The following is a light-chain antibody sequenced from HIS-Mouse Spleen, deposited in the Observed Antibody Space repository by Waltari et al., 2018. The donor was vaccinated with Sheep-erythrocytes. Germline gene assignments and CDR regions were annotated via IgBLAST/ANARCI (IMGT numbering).Light chain of an antibody. Sequence: QSALTQPASVSGSPGQSITISCTGTSSDVGGYNSVSWYQHHPGKAPKLMIYDVSNRPSGVSNRFSGSKSGNTASLTISGLQAEDEADYYCSSYTSSSILYVFGTGTKVTVL. CDR1: SSDVGGYNS. CDR3: SSYTSSSILYV. J-gene: IGLJ1*01. CDR2: DVS. V-gene: IGLV2-14*03.